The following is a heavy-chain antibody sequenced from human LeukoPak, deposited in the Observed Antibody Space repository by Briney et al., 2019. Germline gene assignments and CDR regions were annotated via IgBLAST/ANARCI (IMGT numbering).Heavy chain of an antibody. J-gene: IGHJ6*03. CDR3: ARETRFLLVATIEDYYYYMDV. CDR1: GGSISTSNYY. V-gene: IGHV4-61*02. D-gene: IGHD5-12*01. Sequence: SETLSLTCTVSGGSISTSNYYWSWIRQPAGKGLEWIGRIYTSGSTNYNPSLKSRVTMSVDTSKNQFSLKLSSVTAADTAVYYCARETRFLLVATIEDYYYYMDVWGKGTTVTISS. CDR2: IYTSGST.